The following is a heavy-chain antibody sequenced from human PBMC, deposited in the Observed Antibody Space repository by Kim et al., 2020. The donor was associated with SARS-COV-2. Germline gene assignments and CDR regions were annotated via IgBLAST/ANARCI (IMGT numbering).Heavy chain of an antibody. CDR3: ARAIXXFGFWSDYPRGDXXX. J-gene: IGHJ4*03. V-gene: IGHV3-48*03. CDR2: ITNSGSNR. CDR1: GFAFSSYE. Sequence: GGSLRLSCAASGFAFSSYEMNWVRQAPGKGLEWVSDITNSGSNRYYAASVKGRFTISRDNAKNSLYLQMNTXRAEDTGVYYCARAIXXFGFWSDYPRGDXXXWGQGXXVIVSS. D-gene: IGHD3-3*01.